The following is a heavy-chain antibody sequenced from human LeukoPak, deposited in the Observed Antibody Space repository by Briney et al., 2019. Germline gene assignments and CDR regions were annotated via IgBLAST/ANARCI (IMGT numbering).Heavy chain of an antibody. CDR1: GFTLSDQF. Sequence: GGSLRLSCAASGFTLSDQFMDWVRQAPGKGLEWIGRSRNRANSHTTEYAASVKGRFTVSRDDSGNSMYLQMNSLKIEDTAVYFCTRDGGSSGNTAFDIWGQGTEVTVSS. CDR3: TRDGGSSGNTAFDI. CDR2: SRNRANSHTT. J-gene: IGHJ3*02. D-gene: IGHD6-19*01. V-gene: IGHV3-72*01.